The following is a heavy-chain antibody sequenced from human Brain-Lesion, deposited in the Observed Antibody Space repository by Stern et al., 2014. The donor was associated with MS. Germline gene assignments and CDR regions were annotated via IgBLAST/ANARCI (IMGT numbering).Heavy chain of an antibody. V-gene: IGHV1-24*01. CDR2: FDPEDGET. Sequence: VQLVESGAEVKKPGASVKVSCKVSGYTLTELSMHWVRQAPRKGLEWMGGFDPEDGETIDAQKFRGRVTMTEDTSTDTAYMELGSLRSEDTAVYYCATLSPGAGGNYYRHFDSWGQGTLVTVSS. D-gene: IGHD1-26*01. J-gene: IGHJ4*02. CDR3: ATLSPGAGGNYYRHFDS. CDR1: GYTLTELS.